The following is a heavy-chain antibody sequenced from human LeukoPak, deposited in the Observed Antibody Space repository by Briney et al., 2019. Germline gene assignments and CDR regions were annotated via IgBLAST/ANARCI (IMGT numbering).Heavy chain of an antibody. CDR3: ARATYSSGWGTSDD. D-gene: IGHD6-19*01. V-gene: IGHV4-59*01. J-gene: IGHJ4*02. CDR1: GGSISRYY. Sequence: PSETLSLTCTVSGGSISRYYWSWIRQPPGKGLEWIGYIYYSGSTDYNPSLQSRVTISVDTSKNQFSLKLSSVTAADTAVYYCARATYSSGWGTSDDWGQGTLVTVSS. CDR2: IYYSGST.